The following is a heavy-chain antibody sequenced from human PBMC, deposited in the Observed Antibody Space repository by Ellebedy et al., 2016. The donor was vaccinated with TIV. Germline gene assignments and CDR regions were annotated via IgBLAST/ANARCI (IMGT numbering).Heavy chain of an antibody. CDR1: GFTFSNYG. D-gene: IGHD5-12*01. J-gene: IGHJ4*02. V-gene: IGHV3-15*01. CDR3: TTAASVASPFDY. CDR2: IRSKTDGGTT. Sequence: PGGSLRLSCAASGFTFSNYGMTWVRQAPGKGLEWVGRIRSKTDGGTTDYAAPVKGRFTISRDDSKNTLYLQMNSLKSEDTAVYYCTTAASVASPFDYWGQGTLVTVSS.